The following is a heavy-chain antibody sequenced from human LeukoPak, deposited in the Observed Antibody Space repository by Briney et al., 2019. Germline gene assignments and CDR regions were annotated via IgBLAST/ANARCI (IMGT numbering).Heavy chain of an antibody. CDR1: GFTFSSYA. J-gene: IGHJ3*01. CDR3: ARDPAYYYDTTAYAFDL. V-gene: IGHV3-23*01. Sequence: GGSLRLSCAASGFTFSSYAMSWVRQAPGKGLEWVSAISGSGGSTYYADSVKGRFTISRDNSKNTLYLQMNSLRAEDTAVYYCARDPAYYYDTTAYAFDLWGQGTMVTVSS. D-gene: IGHD3-22*01. CDR2: ISGSGGST.